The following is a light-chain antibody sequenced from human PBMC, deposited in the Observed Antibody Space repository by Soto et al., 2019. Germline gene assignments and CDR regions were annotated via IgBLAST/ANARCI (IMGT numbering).Light chain of an antibody. Sequence: EIVLTQSPGTLSLSPGKRATLSCRASQRVSNSLAWYQQKPGQAPRLLIYGASSRATGIPDRFSGSGSGTDFTLTISRLEPEDSAVYYCQQYGSSRRTFGQGTKVEIK. V-gene: IGKV3-20*01. J-gene: IGKJ1*01. CDR2: GAS. CDR3: QQYGSSRRT. CDR1: QRVSNS.